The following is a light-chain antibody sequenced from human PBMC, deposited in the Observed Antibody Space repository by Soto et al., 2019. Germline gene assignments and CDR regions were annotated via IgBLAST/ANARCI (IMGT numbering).Light chain of an antibody. CDR2: VAS. V-gene: IGKV1-39*01. CDR3: QQTYRTPRT. CDR1: QSIVTY. J-gene: IGKJ1*01. Sequence: DIQMTQSPSSLSASVGDRVTITCRASQSIVTYLNWYQQNSGNAPNLLIYVASTLQSGVPSRFSGSGSGTDFTLTISSLQPEDFATYYCQQTYRTPRTFGQGTKVEIK.